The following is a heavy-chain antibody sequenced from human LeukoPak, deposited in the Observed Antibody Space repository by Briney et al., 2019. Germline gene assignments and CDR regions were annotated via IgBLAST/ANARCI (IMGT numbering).Heavy chain of an antibody. D-gene: IGHD1-26*01. CDR1: GFTVSTNY. J-gene: IGHJ4*02. CDR3: AMSGSYTLFDY. Sequence: GGSLRLSCAASGFTVSTNYMSWVRQAPGKGLEWVSVIYRDDTTYYADSVKGRFTISRDNSKNTLYLQMNSLRAEDTAVYYCAMSGSYTLFDYWGQGTLVTVSS. CDR2: IYRDDTT. V-gene: IGHV3-53*01.